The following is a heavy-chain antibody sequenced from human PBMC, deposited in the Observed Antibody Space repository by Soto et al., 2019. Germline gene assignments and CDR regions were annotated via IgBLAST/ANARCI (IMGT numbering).Heavy chain of an antibody. D-gene: IGHD3-22*01. J-gene: IGHJ3*02. CDR3: ARVGYAFTTGGAFDS. Sequence: EVQLVESGGGLIQPGGSLRLSCAASGFTFSSNYMSWVRQAPGKGLEWVSVIYRGGSTYYADAVKGRRTNSRDNSKNTMYIQMTRLRADLTAVDYCARVGYAFTTGGAFDSCCQGTMVTVSS. CDR1: GFTFSSNY. CDR2: IYRGGST. V-gene: IGHV3-53*01.